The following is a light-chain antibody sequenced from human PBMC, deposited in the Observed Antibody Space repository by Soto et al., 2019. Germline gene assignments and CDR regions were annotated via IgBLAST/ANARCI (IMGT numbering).Light chain of an antibody. Sequence: EIVLTQSPATLSLSPGDRATLSCRASQSVSSYLAWYQQKPGQAPRLLIYDASNRATDIPARVSGSGSGTDFSLTISSLEAEDFAVYYCQQRSIWPPITFGQGTRLEF. V-gene: IGKV3-11*01. CDR3: QQRSIWPPIT. J-gene: IGKJ5*01. CDR1: QSVSSY. CDR2: DAS.